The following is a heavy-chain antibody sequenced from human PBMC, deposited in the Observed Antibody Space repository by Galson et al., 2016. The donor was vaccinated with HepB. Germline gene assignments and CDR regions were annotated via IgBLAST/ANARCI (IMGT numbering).Heavy chain of an antibody. V-gene: IGHV3-7*01. D-gene: IGHD5-24*01. Sequence: SLRLSCAASGFTFDNWWMMWVRQAPGKGLEWVADIKTDGSAQAYVDSVRGRLTISRDNAKNSLYLQLTSLRAEDSAVYYCARGTREADYWGQGTLVTVSS. CDR2: IKTDGSAQ. CDR1: GFTFDNWW. CDR3: ARGTREADY. J-gene: IGHJ4*02.